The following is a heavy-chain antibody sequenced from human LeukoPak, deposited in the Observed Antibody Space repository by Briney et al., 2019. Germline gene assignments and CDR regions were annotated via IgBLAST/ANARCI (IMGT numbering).Heavy chain of an antibody. V-gene: IGHV1-46*01. J-gene: IGHJ5*02. Sequence: CKAXGYTFSNYYVHWVRQAPGQGLEWMGVINPSGGSTNYAQKFQGRVTMTRDTSTSTVYMEMSSLRSEDTAVYYCARDSTVTTFRGCVDHWGRGTLVTVSS. CDR1: GYTFSNYY. CDR3: ARDSTVTTFRGCVDH. CDR2: INPSGGST. D-gene: IGHD4-17*01.